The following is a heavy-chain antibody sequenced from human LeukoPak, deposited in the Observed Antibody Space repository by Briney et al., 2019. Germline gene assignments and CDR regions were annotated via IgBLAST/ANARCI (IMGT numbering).Heavy chain of an antibody. CDR2: IDPSDSYT. D-gene: IGHD3-16*01. J-gene: IGHJ4*02. Sequence: GESLKISCKGSGYIFTLYWITWVRQTPGKGLEWMGRIDPSDSYTNYSPSFQGHVTISVDKSISTAYLQWSSLKASDTAMYYCAQAGGIWGQGTLVTVSS. CDR1: GYIFTLYW. V-gene: IGHV5-10-1*01. CDR3: AQAGGI.